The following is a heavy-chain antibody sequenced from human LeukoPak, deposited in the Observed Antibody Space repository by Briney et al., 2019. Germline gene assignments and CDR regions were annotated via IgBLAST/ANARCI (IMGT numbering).Heavy chain of an antibody. Sequence: SETLSLTCTVSGGSISSSSYYWGWIRQPPGKGLEWIGSIYHSGSTYYNPSLKSRVTISVDTSKNQFSLKLSSVTAADTAVYYCARGKKGYSNYGSYYYMDVWGKGTTVTVSS. CDR3: ARGKKGYSNYGSYYYMDV. CDR1: GGSISSSSYY. CDR2: IYHSGST. J-gene: IGHJ6*03. V-gene: IGHV4-39*07. D-gene: IGHD4-11*01.